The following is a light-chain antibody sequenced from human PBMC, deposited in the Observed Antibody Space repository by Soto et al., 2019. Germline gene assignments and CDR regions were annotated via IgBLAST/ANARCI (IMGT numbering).Light chain of an antibody. J-gene: IGLJ2*01. CDR3: QVWYSSSDHVV. V-gene: IGLV3-21*04. Sequence: SYELTQPPSVSVAPGKTATITCGGNNIGSKSVHWYQQKPGQAPVLVIYNDNDRPSGILGRFSGSNSGNTATLTISRVEAGDEADYYCQVWYSSSDHVVFGGGTQLTVL. CDR2: NDN. CDR1: NIGSKS.